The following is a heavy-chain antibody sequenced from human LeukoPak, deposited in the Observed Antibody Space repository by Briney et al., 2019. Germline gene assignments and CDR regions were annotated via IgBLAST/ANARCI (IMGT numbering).Heavy chain of an antibody. D-gene: IGHD2-2*01. V-gene: IGHV1-2*02. CDR2: INPNSGGT. CDR3: ARGFQKYQLLASFDY. J-gene: IGHJ4*02. Sequence: GASVKVSCKASGYTFTGYYMHWVRQAPGQGLEWMGWINPNSGGTNYAQKFQGRVTMTRDTSISTAYMELSRLRSDDTAVYYCARGFQKYQLLASFDYWGQGTLVTVSS. CDR1: GYTFTGYY.